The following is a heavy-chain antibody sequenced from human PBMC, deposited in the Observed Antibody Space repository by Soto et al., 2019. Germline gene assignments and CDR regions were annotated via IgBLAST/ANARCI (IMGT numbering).Heavy chain of an antibody. Sequence: PGESLRLSCAASGFTFSNYCRPWVRQAPGKGLEWVSAISGSGGSTYYADSVKGRCTISRDKTKNTLYLQMNSLRAEDTAVYYCAKDQGGSGWPMDVWGQGTTVTVSS. CDR2: ISGSGGST. CDR3: AKDQGGSGWPMDV. D-gene: IGHD6-19*01. J-gene: IGHJ6*02. V-gene: IGHV3-23*01. CDR1: GFTFSNYC.